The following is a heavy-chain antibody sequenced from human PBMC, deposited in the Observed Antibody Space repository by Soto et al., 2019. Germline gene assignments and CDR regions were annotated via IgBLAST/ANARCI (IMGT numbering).Heavy chain of an antibody. J-gene: IGHJ4*02. CDR3: ARDGAATVDLDY. V-gene: IGHV3-13*04. Sequence: GGSLRLSCAASGFTFSTYDMHWVRQPTGKGLEWVSAIGTAGDTYYPGSVKGRFTISRDNAENTFYLQMDSLRVEDTAVYYCARDGAATVDLDYWGQGTLVTVSS. D-gene: IGHD6-25*01. CDR2: IGTAGDT. CDR1: GFTFSTYD.